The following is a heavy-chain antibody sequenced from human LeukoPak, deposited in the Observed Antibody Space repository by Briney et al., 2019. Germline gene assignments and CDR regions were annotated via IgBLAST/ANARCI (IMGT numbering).Heavy chain of an antibody. CDR2: ISGYNGKT. J-gene: IGHJ4*02. Sequence: ASVKVSCKTSGYMFSSYGVSWVRQAPGQGLEWMGWISGYNGKTRYADKFQGRVTMTADTPSSTAYMELWSLRPDDTALSFCARDPDYYDSLGTYFRLRRGGFDSWGQGTLVSVSS. CDR1: GYMFSSYG. CDR3: ARDPDYYDSLGTYFRLRRGGFDS. V-gene: IGHV1-18*01. D-gene: IGHD3-22*01.